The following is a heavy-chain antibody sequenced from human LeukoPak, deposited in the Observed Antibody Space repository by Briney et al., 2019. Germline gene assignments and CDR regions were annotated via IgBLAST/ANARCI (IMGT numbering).Heavy chain of an antibody. J-gene: IGHJ4*02. CDR2: ISSSGSTI. Sequence: GGSLRLSCAASGFTFSDYNMSWIPKAPGKGLEGVSYISSSGSTIYYADSVKGRFTISRDNSKNTLYLQMNSLRAEDTAVYYCAKDYAYSYGPTDYWGQGTLVTVSS. CDR3: AKDYAYSYGPTDY. V-gene: IGHV3-11*01. D-gene: IGHD5-18*01. CDR1: GFTFSDYN.